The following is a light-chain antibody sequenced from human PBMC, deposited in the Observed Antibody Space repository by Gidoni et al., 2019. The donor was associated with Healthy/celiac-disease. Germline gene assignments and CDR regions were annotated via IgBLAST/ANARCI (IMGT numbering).Light chain of an antibody. V-gene: IGKV1-5*03. J-gene: IGKJ2*01. Sequence: IQMTQSPSTLSASVGDRVTITCRASQSISSWLAWYQQKPGKAPKLLIYKASSLESGVPSRVSGSGSGTEFTLTISSLQPDEFATYYCQQYNSYSYTFGQGTKLEIK. CDR1: QSISSW. CDR3: QQYNSYSYT. CDR2: KAS.